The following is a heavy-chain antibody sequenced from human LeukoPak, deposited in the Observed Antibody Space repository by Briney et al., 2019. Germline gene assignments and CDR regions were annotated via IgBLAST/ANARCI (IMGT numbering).Heavy chain of an antibody. V-gene: IGHV3-23*01. CDR1: GFTLSKHP. CDR3: AKGDCASGSCYFDD. Sequence: GGSLRLSCAASGFTLSKHPMYWVRQAPGKGLEWVSSLSDTGDSRHYADSVKGRFSISRDSARSALYLQMNSLRAEDTAVYYCAKGDCASGSCYFDDWGQGSQVTVSS. D-gene: IGHD2-8*01. CDR2: LSDTGDSR. J-gene: IGHJ4*02.